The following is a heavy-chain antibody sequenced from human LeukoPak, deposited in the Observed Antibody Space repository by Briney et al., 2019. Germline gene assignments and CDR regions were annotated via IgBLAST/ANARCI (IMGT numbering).Heavy chain of an antibody. CDR3: LRLQGDSAAIVDY. J-gene: IGHJ4*02. D-gene: IGHD2-21*01. Sequence: SETLSLTCTVSGGSISGHYWSWIRQPPAKGLEWVGYVYYSGETNYNPSLKSRVTISVDTSKNQFSLKLTSVTAADTAVYYCLRLQGDSAAIVDYWGQGILVSVSS. CDR2: VYYSGET. V-gene: IGHV4-59*11. CDR1: GGSISGHY.